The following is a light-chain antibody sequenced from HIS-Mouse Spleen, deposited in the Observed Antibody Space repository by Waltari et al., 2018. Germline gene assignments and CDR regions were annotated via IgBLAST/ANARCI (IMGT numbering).Light chain of an antibody. Sequence: SYELTQPPSVSVSPGQTARITCPGDALPKQYAYWSQQKPGQAPVLVIYKDSERPSGIPERFSGSSSGTTVTLTISGVQAEDEADYYCQSADSSGTYGVFGGGTKLTVL. CDR3: QSADSSGTYGV. CDR1: ALPKQY. J-gene: IGLJ3*02. CDR2: KDS. V-gene: IGLV3-25*03.